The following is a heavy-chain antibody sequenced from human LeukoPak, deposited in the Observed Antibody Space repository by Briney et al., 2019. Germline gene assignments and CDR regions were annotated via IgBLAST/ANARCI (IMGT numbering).Heavy chain of an antibody. Sequence: SGGSLRLSCAASGFTFSSYGMHWVRQAPGKGLEWVAVISYDGSNKYYADSVKGRFTISRDNSKNTLYLQMNSLRAEDTAVYYCARGVVPGASYYYYGMDVWGQGTTVTVSS. CDR1: GFTFSSYG. CDR2: ISYDGSNK. D-gene: IGHD2-2*01. V-gene: IGHV3-30*03. CDR3: ARGVVPGASYYYYGMDV. J-gene: IGHJ6*02.